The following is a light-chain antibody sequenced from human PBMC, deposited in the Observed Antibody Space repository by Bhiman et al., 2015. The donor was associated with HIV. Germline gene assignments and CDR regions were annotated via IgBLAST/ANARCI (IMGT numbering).Light chain of an antibody. Sequence: QSALTQPASVSGSPGQSITIPCTGTSSDVGGYNYVSWYQQHPGKAPKLMIYDVSKRPSGVSNRFSGSKSGNTASLTISGLQAEDEADYYCSSYTSSSTYVFGTGTKVTV. CDR3: SSYTSSSTYV. J-gene: IGLJ1*01. CDR2: DVS. V-gene: IGLV2-14*03. CDR1: SSDVGGYNY.